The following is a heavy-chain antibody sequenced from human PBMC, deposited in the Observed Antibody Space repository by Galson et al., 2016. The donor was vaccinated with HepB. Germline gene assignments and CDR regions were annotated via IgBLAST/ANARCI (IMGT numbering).Heavy chain of an antibody. Sequence: GFTFSNYGVHWVRQAPGKGLEWVSGINWKSGYIAYADSVKGRFIISRDNARNSLYLQMNSLRAEDTALYYCAKGRGYSYGIDYWGQGTLVTVSS. D-gene: IGHD5-18*01. V-gene: IGHV3-9*01. CDR3: AKGRGYSYGIDY. CDR1: GFTFSNYG. CDR2: INWKSGYI. J-gene: IGHJ4*02.